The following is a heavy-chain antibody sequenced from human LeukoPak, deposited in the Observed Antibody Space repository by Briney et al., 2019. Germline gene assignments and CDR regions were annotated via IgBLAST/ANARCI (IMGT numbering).Heavy chain of an antibody. V-gene: IGHV3-48*01. Sequence: GGSLRLSCAASGFIFGQYSMNWVRQAPGKGLEWASHIRSSSETFYADSVKGRFTISRDNARNSLYLQMNNLRGEDTAIYYCARDAGNSGYGCDLWGQGTLVTVSS. CDR3: ARDAGNSGYGCDL. CDR1: GFIFGQYS. D-gene: IGHD5-12*01. CDR2: IRSSSET. J-gene: IGHJ5*02.